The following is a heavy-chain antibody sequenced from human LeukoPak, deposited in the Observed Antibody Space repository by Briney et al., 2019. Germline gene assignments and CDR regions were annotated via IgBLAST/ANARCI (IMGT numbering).Heavy chain of an antibody. CDR3: ARAPGAMVLNLDY. D-gene: IGHD5-18*01. CDR1: GGSISSGGYY. CDR2: IYYSGST. V-gene: IGHV4-31*03. J-gene: IGHJ4*02. Sequence: SETLSLTCTVSGGSISSGGYYWSWIRQHPGKSLEWIGYIYYSGSTYYNPSLKSRVTISVDTSKNQFSLKLSSVTAADTAVYYCARAPGAMVLNLDYWGQGTLVTVSS.